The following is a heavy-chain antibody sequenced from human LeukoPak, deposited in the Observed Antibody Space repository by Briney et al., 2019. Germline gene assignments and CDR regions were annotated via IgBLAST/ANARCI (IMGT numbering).Heavy chain of an antibody. CDR2: ISGSGGRT. V-gene: IGHV3-23*01. CDR3: AKEGSGWYGSFDY. J-gene: IGHJ4*02. D-gene: IGHD6-19*01. CDR1: GFTFSSYD. Sequence: GGSLSLSCAARGFTFSSYDMSGVRRAPGRGLEWGSAISGSGGRTYYSDSVKGRFTISRDNSNNTLDLQMNSLRAADTAAYYCAKEGSGWYGSFDYWGQGTLVTVSS.